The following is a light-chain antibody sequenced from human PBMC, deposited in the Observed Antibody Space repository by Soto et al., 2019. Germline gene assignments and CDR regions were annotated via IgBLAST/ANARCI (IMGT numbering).Light chain of an antibody. V-gene: IGLV2-8*01. CDR2: EVN. J-gene: IGLJ1*01. CDR1: SSDIGGYNY. CDR3: SSYGGSTLFV. Sequence: QSALTQPHSASGSPGQSVTISCTGTSSDIGGYNYVSWFQHHPGKAPKLLIHEVNKRPSRVPDRFSGCKSGNTASLTVSGLQAEDEADYYCSSYGGSTLFVVGTGTKLTVL.